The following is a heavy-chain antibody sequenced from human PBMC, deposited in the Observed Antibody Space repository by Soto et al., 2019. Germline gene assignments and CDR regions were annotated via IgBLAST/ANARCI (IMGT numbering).Heavy chain of an antibody. Sequence: QVRLVQSGAEVKKPGSSVKVSCKASGGTFSNYAISWVRQAPGQGLEWMGGIILPFGTANYAQKFQGRVTNTADESMTTAYRELSGLRTADTAVYYCARGPYYEGYFDYWGQGTLVTVSS. V-gene: IGHV1-69*12. D-gene: IGHD1-26*01. CDR1: GGTFSNYA. CDR3: ARGPYYEGYFDY. CDR2: IILPFGTA. J-gene: IGHJ4*02.